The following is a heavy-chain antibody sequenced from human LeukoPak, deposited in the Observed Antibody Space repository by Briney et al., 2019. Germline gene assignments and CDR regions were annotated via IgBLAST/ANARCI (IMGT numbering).Heavy chain of an antibody. CDR2: ISSSSSYI. CDR3: ARDRVVVPEFLTPYYYGMDV. D-gene: IGHD2-2*01. J-gene: IGHJ6*02. CDR1: GFTFSSYS. V-gene: IGHV3-21*01. Sequence: GGSLRLSCAASGFTFSSYSMNWVRQAPGKGLEWVSSISSSSSYIYYADSVKGRSTISRDNAKNSLYLQMNSLRAEDTAVYYCARDRVVVPEFLTPYYYGMDVWGQGTTVTVSS.